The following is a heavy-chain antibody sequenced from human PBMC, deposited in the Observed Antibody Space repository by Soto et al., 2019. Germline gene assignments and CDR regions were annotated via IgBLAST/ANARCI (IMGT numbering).Heavy chain of an antibody. J-gene: IGHJ4*01. CDR2: IYHGGTT. D-gene: IGHD6-19*01. CDR3: ARVYVMVVDGSTFDY. Sequence: SETVSLTCTVSGVSVSSGSYYCSWMRQPPWKGLEWIASIYHGGTTFYNPSLKSRITISVDTSNNQFSLKLTSVTAADTAVYYCARVYVMVVDGSTFDYCVHGTLVTASS. V-gene: IGHV4-39*07. CDR1: GVSVSSGSYY.